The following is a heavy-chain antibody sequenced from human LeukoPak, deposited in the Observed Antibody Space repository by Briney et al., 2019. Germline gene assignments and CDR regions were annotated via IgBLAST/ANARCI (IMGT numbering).Heavy chain of an antibody. D-gene: IGHD4-23*01. CDR1: GGTFSSYA. Sequence: SVKVSCKASGGTFSSYAISRVRQAPGQGLEWMGRIIPIFGTANYAQKFQGRVTITTDESTSTAYMELSSLRSEDTAVCYCARELGGNGFQHWGQGTLVTVSS. CDR3: ARELGGNGFQH. V-gene: IGHV1-69*05. CDR2: IIPIFGTA. J-gene: IGHJ1*01.